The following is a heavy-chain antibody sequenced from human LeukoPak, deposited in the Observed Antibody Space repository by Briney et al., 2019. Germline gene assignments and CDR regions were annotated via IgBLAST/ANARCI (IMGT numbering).Heavy chain of an antibody. V-gene: IGHV1-46*01. CDR2: INPSGGST. CDR1: GYTFTSYY. Sequence: ASVKVSCKASGYTFTSYYMHWVRQAPGQGLEWMGIINPSGGSTSYAQKFQGRVIMTRDMSTSTVYMELSSLRSEDTAVYYCARGLGGSGSYYNPHGAFDIWGQGTMVTVSS. J-gene: IGHJ3*02. CDR3: ARGLGGSGSYYNPHGAFDI. D-gene: IGHD3-10*01.